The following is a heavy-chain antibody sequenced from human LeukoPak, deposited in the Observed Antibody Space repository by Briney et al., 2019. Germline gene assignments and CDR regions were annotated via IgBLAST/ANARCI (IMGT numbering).Heavy chain of an antibody. CDR1: GGSITTPYY. CDR3: TRHPTNFYGSGAPFEP. Sequence: SETLSLTCSVSGGSITTPYYWSWIRHPPGGGLEWSASLYHSGNSNYNPSLKSRVTVSVDTSKNQFSLQLTSMTAADTAIYYCTRHPTNFYGSGAPFEPWGQGTLVTVSS. V-gene: IGHV4-39*01. J-gene: IGHJ5*02. D-gene: IGHD3-10*01. CDR2: LYHSGNS.